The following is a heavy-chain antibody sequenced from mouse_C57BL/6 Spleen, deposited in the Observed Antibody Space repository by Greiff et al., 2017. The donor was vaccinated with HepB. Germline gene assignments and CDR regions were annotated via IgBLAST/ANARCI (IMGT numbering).Heavy chain of an antibody. V-gene: IGHV7-3*01. CDR1: GFTFTDYY. CDR3: ARDWDSGSLDY. CDR2: IRNKANGYTT. Sequence: EVKLVESGGGLVQPGGSLSLSCAASGFTFTDYYMSWVRQPPGKALEWLGFIRNKANGYTTEYSASVKGRFTISRDNSQSILYLQMNALRAEDSATYYCARDWDSGSLDYWGQGTTLTVSS. J-gene: IGHJ2*01. D-gene: IGHD3-2*02.